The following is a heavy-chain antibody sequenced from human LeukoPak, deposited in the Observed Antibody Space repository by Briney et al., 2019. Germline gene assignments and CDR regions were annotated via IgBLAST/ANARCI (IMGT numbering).Heavy chain of an antibody. J-gene: IGHJ4*02. CDR1: GVSISSGGYS. CDR3: ARGPSSAFDY. V-gene: IGHV4-30-2*01. CDR2: IYHSGST. Sequence: SETLSLTCAVSGVSISSGGYSWSWIRQPPGTGLEWIGYIYHSGSTYYNPSLKSRVTISVDRSKNHFSLKLSSVTAADTAVYYCARGPSSAFDYWGQGTLVTVSS. D-gene: IGHD6-25*01.